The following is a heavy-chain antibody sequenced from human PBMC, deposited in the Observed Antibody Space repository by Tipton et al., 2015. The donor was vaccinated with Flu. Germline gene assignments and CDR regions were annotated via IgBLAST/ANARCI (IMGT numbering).Heavy chain of an antibody. CDR2: ISSSSSYT. V-gene: IGHV3-21*01. CDR3: ARDEGETYSSTFDY. D-gene: IGHD6-13*01. Sequence: SLRLSCAASGFTFSYYWMSWVRQAPGKGLEWLASISSSSSYTYYADSAKGRFTISRDDAKNSLYLQMNSLRAEDTAVYYCARDEGETYSSTFDYWGRGTLVTVSS. CDR1: GFTFSYYW. J-gene: IGHJ4*02.